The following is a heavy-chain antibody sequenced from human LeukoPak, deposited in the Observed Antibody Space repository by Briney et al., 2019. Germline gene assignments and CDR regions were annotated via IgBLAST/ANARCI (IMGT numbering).Heavy chain of an antibody. CDR1: GYTFTGYY. Sequence: ASVKVSCKASGYTFTGYYMHWVRQAPGQGLEWMGIINPSGGSTSYAQEFQGRVTMTRDTSTSTVYMELSSLRSEDTAVYYCARGGSAAAGTTYWGQGTLVTVSS. V-gene: IGHV1-46*01. D-gene: IGHD6-13*01. J-gene: IGHJ4*02. CDR2: INPSGGST. CDR3: ARGGSAAAGTTY.